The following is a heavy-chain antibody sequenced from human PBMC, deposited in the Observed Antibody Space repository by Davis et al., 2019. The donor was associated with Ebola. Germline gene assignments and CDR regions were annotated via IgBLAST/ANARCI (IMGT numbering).Heavy chain of an antibody. V-gene: IGHV1-18*01. CDR3: ARAGGSTTLTAPSMNV. Sequence: ASVKVSCKASGYTFTSYGISWVRQAPGQGLEWMGWISAYNGNTNYAQKLQGRVTMTTDTSTSTAYMELRSLRSDDTAVYYCARAGGSTTLTAPSMNVWGQGTTVTVSS. CDR2: ISAYNGNT. D-gene: IGHD2/OR15-2a*01. CDR1: GYTFTSYG. J-gene: IGHJ6*02.